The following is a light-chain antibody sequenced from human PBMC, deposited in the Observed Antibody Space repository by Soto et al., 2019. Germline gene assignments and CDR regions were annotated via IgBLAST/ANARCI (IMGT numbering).Light chain of an antibody. CDR3: QQYNSYPLT. V-gene: IGKV1-5*03. CDR1: QSISSW. Sequence: LSASLGDRVTITCRASQSISSWLAWYQQKPGKAPKLVIYKASSLESGVPSRFSGSGSGTEFTLTISSLQPDDFATYYCQQYNSYPLTFGGGTKVDIK. J-gene: IGKJ4*01. CDR2: KAS.